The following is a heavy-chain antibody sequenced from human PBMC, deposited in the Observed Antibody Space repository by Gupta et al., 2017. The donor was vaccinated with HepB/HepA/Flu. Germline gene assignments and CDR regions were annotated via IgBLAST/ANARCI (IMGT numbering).Heavy chain of an antibody. V-gene: IGHV4-34*01. Sequence: DGLEWIGEINHSGSTNYNPSLKSRVTISVDTSKNQFSLKLSSVTAADTAVYYCARVVPAVPWAFDIWGQGTMVTVSS. D-gene: IGHD2-2*01. J-gene: IGHJ3*02. CDR3: ARVVPAVPWAFDI. CDR2: INHSGST.